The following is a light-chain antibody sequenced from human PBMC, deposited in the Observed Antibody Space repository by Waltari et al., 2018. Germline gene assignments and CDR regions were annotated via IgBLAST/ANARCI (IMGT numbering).Light chain of an antibody. CDR1: NNDVGAYNY. V-gene: IGLV2-14*01. Sequence: QSALTQPASVSGSPGQSITISCTGTNNDVGAYNYVSWYQHHPGKAPKFMIYEVSNRPSGFSNRFSGSKSGNTASLTISGLQAEDEADYYCTSFTSTNTWVFGGGTKLTVL. CDR3: TSFTSTNTWV. CDR2: EVS. J-gene: IGLJ3*02.